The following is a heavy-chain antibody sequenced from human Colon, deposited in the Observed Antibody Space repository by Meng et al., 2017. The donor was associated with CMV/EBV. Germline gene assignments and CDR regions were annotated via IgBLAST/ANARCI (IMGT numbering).Heavy chain of an antibody. CDR1: GFTFSNYA. CDR2: IYSGGSST. D-gene: IGHD1-26*01. Sequence: GGSLRLSCAASGFTFSNYAMTWVRQAPGKGLEWASVIYSGGSSTHYVDSVKGRFTISRDDSKNTLYLQMDSLRAEDTAVYYCAKFQSGSYYTDYFDYWGQGTLVTVSS. V-gene: IGHV3-23*03. J-gene: IGHJ4*02. CDR3: AKFQSGSYYTDYFDY.